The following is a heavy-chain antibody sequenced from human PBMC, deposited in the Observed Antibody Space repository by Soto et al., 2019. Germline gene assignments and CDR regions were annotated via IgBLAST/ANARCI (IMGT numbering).Heavy chain of an antibody. CDR3: ARGEYATPEFYVY. CDR1: GGSISSYY. D-gene: IGHD2-8*01. Sequence: QVQLQESGPGLVKPSETLSLTCTVSGGSISSYYWSWIRQPPGKGLEWIGYIYYSGSTNYNPSLKSRVTISVDTSKNQFSLKLSSVTAADTAVYYCARGEYATPEFYVYWGQGTLVTVSS. V-gene: IGHV4-59*01. CDR2: IYYSGST. J-gene: IGHJ4*02.